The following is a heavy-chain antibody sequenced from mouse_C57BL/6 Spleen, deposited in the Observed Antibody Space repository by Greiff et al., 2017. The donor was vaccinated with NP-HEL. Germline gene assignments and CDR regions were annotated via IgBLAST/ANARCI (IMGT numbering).Heavy chain of an antibody. CDR1: GYSFTDYN. J-gene: IGHJ4*01. D-gene: IGHD1-1*01. CDR3: ARTRHYGSSYYAMDD. Sequence: EVQLQQSGPEPVKPGASVKISCKASGYSFTDYNMNWVKQSNGKSLEWIGVINPNYGTTSYNQKFKGKATLTVDQSSSTAYMQLNSLTSEDSAVYYCARTRHYGSSYYAMDDWGQGTSVTVSS. CDR2: INPNYGTT. V-gene: IGHV1-39*01.